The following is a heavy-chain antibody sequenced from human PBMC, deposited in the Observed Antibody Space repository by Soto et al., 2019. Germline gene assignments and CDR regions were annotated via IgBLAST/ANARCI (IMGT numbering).Heavy chain of an antibody. D-gene: IGHD2-21*01. CDR2: IWYDGGQK. Sequence: GGSLRLSCAASGFTFSSHGMHWVRQAPGKGLDWVAVIWYDGGQKYYADSVKGRFTISRDNSKNTLYLQMNGLRAEDTALYYCARIRSTRLDYWGQGTPVTVSS. V-gene: IGHV3-33*01. J-gene: IGHJ4*02. CDR1: GFTFSSHG. CDR3: ARIRSTRLDY.